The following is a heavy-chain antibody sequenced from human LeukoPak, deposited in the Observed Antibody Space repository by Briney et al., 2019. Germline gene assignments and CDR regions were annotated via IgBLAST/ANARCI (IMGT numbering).Heavy chain of an antibody. Sequence: PGGSLRLSCAASGFTFSSYSMNWVRQAPGKGLEWVSSISSSITYIYYADSVKGRFTISRDNAKNSLYLQMNSLRAEDTAVYYCASPGAYGDYVGYYFDYWGQGTLVTVSS. CDR2: ISSSITYI. D-gene: IGHD4-17*01. CDR3: ASPGAYGDYVGYYFDY. CDR1: GFTFSSYS. J-gene: IGHJ4*02. V-gene: IGHV3-21*01.